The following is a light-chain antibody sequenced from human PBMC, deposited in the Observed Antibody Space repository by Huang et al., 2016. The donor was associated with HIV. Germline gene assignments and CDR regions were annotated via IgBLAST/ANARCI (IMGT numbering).Light chain of an antibody. Sequence: DIVMTQSPLSLPVTPGEPASISCRSSQSLLHSNGYNYLDWYLQKPGQSPQLLIYLGSNRASGVPDRFSGSGSGTDFTLKSSRVEAEDVGVYYCMQALQLSLTFGGGTKVEIK. J-gene: IGKJ4*01. V-gene: IGKV2-28*01. CDR2: LGS. CDR3: MQALQLSLT. CDR1: QSLLHSNGYNY.